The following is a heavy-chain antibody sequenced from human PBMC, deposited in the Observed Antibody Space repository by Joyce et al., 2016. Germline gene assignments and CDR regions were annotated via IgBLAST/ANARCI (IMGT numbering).Heavy chain of an antibody. CDR3: AREARMQLTYYYFGLDV. D-gene: IGHD5-18*01. Sequence: EVQLVESGGRLVQPGGSLRLSCAASGFMFSIYWMIWVSQAPGKGREWVANINQDGSEKNYVDSVKGRFTISRDNAKKSLYLQMNSLRAEDTAVYYCAREARMQLTYYYFGLDVWGQGTTVVVSS. CDR2: INQDGSEK. CDR1: GFMFSIYW. J-gene: IGHJ6*02. V-gene: IGHV3-7*01.